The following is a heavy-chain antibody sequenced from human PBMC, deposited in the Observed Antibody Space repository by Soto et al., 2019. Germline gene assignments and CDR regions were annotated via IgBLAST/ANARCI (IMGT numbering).Heavy chain of an antibody. CDR3: ARDPRGAYSSSYSGIDY. CDR2: IYYSGST. D-gene: IGHD6-13*01. Sequence: SETLSLTCTVSGGSISSSSYYWGWIRQPPGKGLEWIGSIYYSGSTYYNPSLKSRVTISVDTSKNQFSLNLSSVTAADTAVYYCARDPRGAYSSSYSGIDYWGQGALVTVSS. J-gene: IGHJ4*02. CDR1: GGSISSSSYY. V-gene: IGHV4-39*07.